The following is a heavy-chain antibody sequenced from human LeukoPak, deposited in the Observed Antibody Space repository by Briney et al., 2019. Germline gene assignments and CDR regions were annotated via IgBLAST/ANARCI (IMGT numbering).Heavy chain of an antibody. CDR2: INSGSLYI. V-gene: IGHV3-21*01. CDR3: SANYYYMDV. Sequence: GGSLRLSCAVSGFTFDDYAMHWVRQAPGKGLEWVSSINSGSLYIHYADSVKARFTISRDNAKNSLYLQMNSLRAEDTAVYYCSANYYYMDVWGKGTTVTVSS. CDR1: GFTFDDYA. J-gene: IGHJ6*03.